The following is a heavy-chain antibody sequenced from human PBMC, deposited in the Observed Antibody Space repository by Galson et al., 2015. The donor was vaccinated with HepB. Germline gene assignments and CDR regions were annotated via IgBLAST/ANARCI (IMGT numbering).Heavy chain of an antibody. CDR2: IWSDGSNK. D-gene: IGHD1-26*01. CDR3: AREEAFYSGYYYYYGVDV. V-gene: IGHV3-33*01. CDR1: GFTLSSYG. J-gene: IGHJ6*02. Sequence: SLRLSCAASGFTLSSYGMHWVRQAPGKGLEWVAVIWSDGSNKYYADSVKGRFTISRDNSKNTLYLQMSSLRAEDTAVYYCAREEAFYSGYYYYYGVDVWGQGTTVTVSS.